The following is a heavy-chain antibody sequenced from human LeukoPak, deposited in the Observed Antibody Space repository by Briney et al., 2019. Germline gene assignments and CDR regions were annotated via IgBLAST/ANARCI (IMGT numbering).Heavy chain of an antibody. V-gene: IGHV4-61*02. CDR1: GGSISSGSYY. CDR3: ARAARVGAMFDY. D-gene: IGHD1-26*01. J-gene: IGHJ4*02. CDR2: IYTSGST. Sequence: SETLSLTCTVSGGSISSGSYYWSWIRQPAGKGLEWIGRIYTSGSTNYNPSLKSRVTISVDTSKNQFSLKLSSVTAADTAVYYCARAARVGAMFDYWGQGTLVTVSS.